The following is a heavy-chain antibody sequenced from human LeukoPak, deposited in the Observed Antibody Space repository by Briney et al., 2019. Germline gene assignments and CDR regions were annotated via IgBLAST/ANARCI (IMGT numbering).Heavy chain of an antibody. CDR2: IRPNSGDT. CDR3: TRDWGPTSEDFHYDAFDV. D-gene: IGHD3-16*01. J-gene: IGHJ3*01. V-gene: IGHV1-2*02. Sequence: GASVKVSCKTSGYAFTDNFIHWVRQAPGQGLEWMGWIRPNSGDTRYAEKFEGRVTMTRDTSISTAYMALSRLTSDDTAVYYCTRDWGPTSEDFHYDAFDVWGQGTTVTVSS. CDR1: GYAFTDNF.